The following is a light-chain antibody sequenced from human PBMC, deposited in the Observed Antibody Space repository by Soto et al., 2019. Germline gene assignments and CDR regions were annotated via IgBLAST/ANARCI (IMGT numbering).Light chain of an antibody. CDR3: QQYDNPPFT. J-gene: IGKJ5*01. CDR2: GAS. V-gene: IGKV3-20*01. CDR1: QSVSNSF. Sequence: EIVMTQSPATLSVSPGERATLSCWASQSVSNSFVAWYQQKPGQAPRLLIYGASSRATAIPDRFSGSGSGTDFSLTISRVEPEDFAVYYCQQYDNPPFTFGQGTRLDIK.